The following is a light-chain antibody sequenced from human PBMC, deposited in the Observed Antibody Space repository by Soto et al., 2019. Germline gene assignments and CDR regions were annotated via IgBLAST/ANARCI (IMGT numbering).Light chain of an antibody. CDR1: QSVLYSSNNKNF. CDR3: QQAYTSPPT. J-gene: IGKJ5*01. V-gene: IGKV4-1*01. CDR2: WAS. Sequence: DIVMTQSPDSLAVSLGERATINCKSSQSVLYSSNNKNFLTWYQQKPGQPPKLLIYWASTRESGVPDRFSGSWSETDFTLAINSLQAEDVAVYYCQQAYTSPPTFGQGTRLEIK.